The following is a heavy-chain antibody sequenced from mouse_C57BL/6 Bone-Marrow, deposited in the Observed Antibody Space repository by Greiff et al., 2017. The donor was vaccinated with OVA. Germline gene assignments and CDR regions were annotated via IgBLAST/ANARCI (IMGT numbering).Heavy chain of an antibody. V-gene: IGHV5-4*03. CDR1: GFTFSSYA. Sequence: EVMLVESGGGLVKPGGSLKLSCAASGFTFSSYAMSWVRQTTEKRLEWVATISDGGSYTYYPDTVKGRFTISRDNAKNNLYLQMSHLKSEDTAMYYCARNWALDCEWFAYWGQGTLVTVSA. J-gene: IGHJ3*01. CDR2: ISDGGSYT. CDR3: ARNWALDCEWFAY. D-gene: IGHD3-1*01.